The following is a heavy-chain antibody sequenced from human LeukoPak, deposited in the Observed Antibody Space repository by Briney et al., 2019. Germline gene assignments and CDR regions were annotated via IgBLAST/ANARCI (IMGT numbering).Heavy chain of an antibody. CDR1: GYTFTSYG. CDR3: ARDRGVVVAATDLDY. D-gene: IGHD2-15*01. V-gene: IGHV1-18*01. CDR2: ISAYNGNT. J-gene: IGHJ4*02. Sequence: GASVKVSCKASGYTFTSYGISWVRQAPGQGLEWMGWISAYNGNTNYAQKLQGRVTMTTDTSTSTAYMELRSLRSDDTAVYYCARDRGVVVAATDLDYWGQGTLVTVSS.